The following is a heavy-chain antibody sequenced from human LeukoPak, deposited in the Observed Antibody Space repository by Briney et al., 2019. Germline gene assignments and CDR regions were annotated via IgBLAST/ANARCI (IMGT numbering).Heavy chain of an antibody. D-gene: IGHD3-22*01. V-gene: IGHV1-18*01. CDR1: GYTFTSYG. CDR3: ARGDSSGYSSYYYGMDV. Sequence: ASVKVSCKASGYTFTSYGISWVRQAPGQGLEWMGWISAYNGNTNYAQKLQGRVTMTTDTSTSTAYMELRSLRSDDTAVYYCARGDSSGYSSYYYGMDVWGQGTTVTVSS. CDR2: ISAYNGNT. J-gene: IGHJ6*02.